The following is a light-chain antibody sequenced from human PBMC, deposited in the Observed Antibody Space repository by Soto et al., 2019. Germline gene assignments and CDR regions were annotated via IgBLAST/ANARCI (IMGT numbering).Light chain of an antibody. CDR1: QSVSSY. J-gene: IGKJ1*01. CDR2: DAP. V-gene: IGKV3-11*01. CDR3: QQRSNCPPSWT. Sequence: EILMTQSPATLSWSPWESSTLSCRAGQSVSSYLAWYQQKPGQAPRLLPYDAPNRATGIAARFSVSGSGTDFTLPISSLEPEDFAVYYCQQRSNCPPSWTFGQGTKVDIK.